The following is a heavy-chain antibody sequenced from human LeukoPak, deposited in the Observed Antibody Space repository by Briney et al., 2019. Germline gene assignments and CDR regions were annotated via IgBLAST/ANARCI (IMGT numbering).Heavy chain of an antibody. D-gene: IGHD2-2*01. CDR3: AREGGGNCSSTSCSHGDAFDI. V-gene: IGHV1-69*13. J-gene: IGHJ3*02. CDR2: IIPIFGTA. CDR1: GYTFVTYA. Sequence: SVMVSCKASGYTFVTYAISWVRQAPGQGLEWMGGIIPIFGTANYAQKFQGRVTITADESTSTAYMELSSLRSEDTAVYYCAREGGGNCSSTSCSHGDAFDIWGQGTMVTVSS.